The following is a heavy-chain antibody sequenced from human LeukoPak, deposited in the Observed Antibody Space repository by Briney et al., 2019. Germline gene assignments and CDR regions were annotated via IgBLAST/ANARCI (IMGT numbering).Heavy chain of an antibody. CDR2: INPDGGRI. CDR3: ARVAVAGPTGWFDP. D-gene: IGHD6-19*01. V-gene: IGHV3-74*01. J-gene: IGHJ5*02. Sequence: GGSLRLSCAASGFTFSNYWMHWVRQAPGKGLVWVSRINPDGGRISYADSVQGRFTISRDNAKNTVYLQMNSLRVEDTAVYYCARVAVAGPTGWFDPWGQGTLVTVSS. CDR1: GFTFSNYW.